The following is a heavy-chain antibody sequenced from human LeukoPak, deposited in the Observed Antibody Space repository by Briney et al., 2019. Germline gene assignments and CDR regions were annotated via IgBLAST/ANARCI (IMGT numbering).Heavy chain of an antibody. D-gene: IGHD6-19*01. J-gene: IGHJ4*02. CDR2: SGLNIGYI. Sequence: PGRSLRLSCEASGFTFDDYAMHWVRQAPGKGLEWVAGSGLNIGYIGYAASVKGRFTISRDSARNSLYLQMNSLRVEDTAFYYCAKDIGVGGPVAGSAFDYWGRGILVTVSS. CDR3: AKDIGVGGPVAGSAFDY. V-gene: IGHV3-9*01. CDR1: GFTFDDYA.